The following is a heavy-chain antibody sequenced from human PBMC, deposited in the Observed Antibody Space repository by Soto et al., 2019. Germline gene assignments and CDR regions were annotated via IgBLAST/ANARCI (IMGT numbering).Heavy chain of an antibody. Sequence: GGSLRLSCAASGLIFSDYNMNWVRQAPGKGLEWVSYVSISGVTYYADSVEGRFTISRDNARNSLYLQMNSLRAEDTAVYYCLRVDYGDLGAFWGQGALVTVSS. D-gene: IGHD3-16*01. J-gene: IGHJ4*02. V-gene: IGHV3-48*01. CDR3: LRVDYGDLGAF. CDR2: VSISGVT. CDR1: GLIFSDYN.